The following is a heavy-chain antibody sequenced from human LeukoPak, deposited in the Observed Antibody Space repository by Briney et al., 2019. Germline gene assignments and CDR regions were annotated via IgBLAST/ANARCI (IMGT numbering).Heavy chain of an antibody. CDR1: AFTFSSYA. V-gene: IGHV3-23*01. CDR3: ARSPRMDKYSSSFIRSYYGMDV. CDR2: ISGSGRST. Sequence: GGSLRLSCAASAFTFSSYAMSWVRQAPGKGLEWVSVISGSGRSTYYADSVKGRFIISRDNSKNTLYLQMNSLRAEDTAVYYCARSPRMDKYSSSFIRSYYGMDVWGQGTTVTVSS. D-gene: IGHD6-13*01. J-gene: IGHJ6*02.